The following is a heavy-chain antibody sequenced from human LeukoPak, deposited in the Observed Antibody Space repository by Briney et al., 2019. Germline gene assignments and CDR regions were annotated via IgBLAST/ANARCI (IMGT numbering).Heavy chain of an antibody. CDR1: GYTFTSYG. CDR2: ISAYNGNT. J-gene: IGHJ4*02. CDR3: ARLPLWFGELPPYYFDY. V-gene: IGHV1-18*01. Sequence: ASVKVSCKAPGYTFTSYGISWVRQAPGQGLEWMGWISAYNGNTNYAQKLQGRVTMTRNTSISTAYMELSNLRSEDTAVYYCARLPLWFGELPPYYFDYWGQGTLVTVSS. D-gene: IGHD3-10*01.